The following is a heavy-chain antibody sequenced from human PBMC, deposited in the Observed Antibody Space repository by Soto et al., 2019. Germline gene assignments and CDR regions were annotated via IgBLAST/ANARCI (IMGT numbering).Heavy chain of an antibody. CDR2: INHSGST. J-gene: IGHJ4*02. CDR3: ARAWGRTYAHPPFDY. Sequence: PSETLSLTCTVSGGSISSSSYYWGWIRQPPGKGLEWIGEINHSGSTNYNPSLKSRVTISVDTSKNQFSLKLNSVTAADTAVYYGARAWGRTYAHPPFDYGGQETRVPVPS. D-gene: IGHD2-2*01. V-gene: IGHV4-39*07. CDR1: GGSISSSSYY.